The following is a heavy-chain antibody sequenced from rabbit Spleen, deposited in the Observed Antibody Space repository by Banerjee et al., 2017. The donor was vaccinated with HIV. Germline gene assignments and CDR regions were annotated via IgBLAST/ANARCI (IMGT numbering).Heavy chain of an antibody. CDR2: IYVGSGGGT. Sequence: EESGGDLVKPEGTLTLTCTAYGFSFSYSHWICCVRQAPGKGLEWIACIYVGSGGGTKYASWAKGRFTISKTSSTTVTLQMTSLTVADTATYFCARAGEGGHGSLNLWGPGTLVTVS. D-gene: IGHD5-1*01. CDR1: GFSFSYSHW. V-gene: IGHV1S45*01. J-gene: IGHJ4*01. CDR3: ARAGEGGHGSLNL.